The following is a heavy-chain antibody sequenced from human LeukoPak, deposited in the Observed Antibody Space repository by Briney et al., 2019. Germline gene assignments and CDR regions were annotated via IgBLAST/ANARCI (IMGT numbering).Heavy chain of an antibody. D-gene: IGHD6-13*01. J-gene: IGHJ4*02. CDR1: GGSISSGSYY. CDR3: ARVHQYSSSWYLYYFDY. V-gene: IGHV4-61*02. Sequence: SQTLSLTCTVSGGSISSGSYYWSWIRQPAGKGLEWIGRIYTSGRTNYNPSLKSRVTISVDTSKNQFSLKLSSVTAADTAVYYCARVHQYSSSWYLYYFDYWGQGTLVTVSS. CDR2: IYTSGRT.